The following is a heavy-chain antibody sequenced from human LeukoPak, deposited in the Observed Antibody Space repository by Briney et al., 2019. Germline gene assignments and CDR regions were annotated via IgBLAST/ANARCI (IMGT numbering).Heavy chain of an antibody. J-gene: IGHJ3*02. V-gene: IGHV1-46*01. CDR1: GYTFTTYY. CDR3: ARGIKMGTTTDAFDI. CDR2: IHPSDGTT. D-gene: IGHD5-24*01. Sequence: ASVKVSCTASGYTFTTYYIHWVRQAPGQGLEWMGIIHPSDGTTIYVQNFQGRVTMTRDTSTSVVYMEVSSLRSEDTAVYYCARGIKMGTTTDAFDIWGQGTMVTVSS.